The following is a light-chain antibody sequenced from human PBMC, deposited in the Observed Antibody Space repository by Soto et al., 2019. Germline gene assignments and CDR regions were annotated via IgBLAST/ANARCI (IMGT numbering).Light chain of an antibody. Sequence: IQITLSPSALSASAGDRVAITCRSSQDISNFLAWYQQRPGKAPKLLIYGASILQSGVPSRFSGSGSGTDFTLTISSLQPEDVATYYCQNYDKESPATFAQGTKVDIK. J-gene: IGKJ1*01. CDR3: QNYDKESPAT. CDR1: QDISNF. CDR2: GAS. V-gene: IGKV1-27*01.